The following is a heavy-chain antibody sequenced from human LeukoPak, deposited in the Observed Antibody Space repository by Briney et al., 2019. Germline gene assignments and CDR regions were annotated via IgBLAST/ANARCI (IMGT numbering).Heavy chain of an antibody. J-gene: IGHJ4*02. CDR3: ARGNSGSYYGFDY. Sequence: SETLSLTCTVSGVSISSYYWSWIRQPPGKGLEWIGYIYYTGSTNYNPSLKSRVSVDTSKNQFSLKLSAVTAADTAVYYCARGNSGSYYGFDYWGQGTLVTVSS. D-gene: IGHD1-26*01. V-gene: IGHV4-59*01. CDR1: GVSISSYY. CDR2: IYYTGST.